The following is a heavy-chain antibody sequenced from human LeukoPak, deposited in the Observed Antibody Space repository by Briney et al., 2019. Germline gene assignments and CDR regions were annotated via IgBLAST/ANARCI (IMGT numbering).Heavy chain of an antibody. CDR2: MYSSGST. J-gene: IGHJ4*02. CDR1: GGSISNYY. D-gene: IGHD6-19*01. V-gene: IGHV4-59*01. Sequence: SETLSLTCTVSGGSISNYYWSWIRQPPGKGLEWIGYMYSSGSTNYNPSLKSRVTISIDASKNQFSLKLSSVTAADTAVYYCARGSRSNGWYQNFDYWGQGTLVTVSS. CDR3: ARGSRSNGWYQNFDY.